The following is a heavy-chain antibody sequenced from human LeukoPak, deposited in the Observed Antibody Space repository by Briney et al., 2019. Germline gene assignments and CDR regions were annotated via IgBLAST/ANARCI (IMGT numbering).Heavy chain of an antibody. V-gene: IGHV3-23*01. J-gene: IGHJ4*02. CDR3: ARKAQYNGHYPLDY. CDR2: TSDRGDYT. CDR1: GLTLYNVW. Sequence: GGSLRLSCAASGLTLYNVWMSWVRQAPGKGLEWVSGTSDRGDYTYYADSVKGRFTISRDSSKNTLFLQMNSLRAEDTALYFCARKAQYNGHYPLDYWGQGTLVTVSS. D-gene: IGHD1-7*01.